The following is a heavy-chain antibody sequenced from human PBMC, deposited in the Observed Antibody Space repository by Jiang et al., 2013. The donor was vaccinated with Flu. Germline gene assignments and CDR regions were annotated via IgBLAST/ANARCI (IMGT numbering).Heavy chain of an antibody. D-gene: IGHD3-22*01. Sequence: KASAYSFTNYALTWVRQAPGQGLEWMGWINTKTGDPTYAQAFTGRFVFSSDTSVSTAYLHISGLQTEDTAIYYCAREGYYFDTTGSPRSHGLDVWGQGTAVTVSS. V-gene: IGHV7-4-1*02. J-gene: IGHJ6*02. CDR3: AREGYYFDTTGSPRSHGLDV. CDR1: AYSFTNYA. CDR2: INTKTGDP.